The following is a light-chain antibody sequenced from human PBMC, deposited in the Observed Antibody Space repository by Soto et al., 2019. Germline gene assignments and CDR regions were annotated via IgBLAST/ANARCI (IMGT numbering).Light chain of an antibody. V-gene: IGKV2-30*01. CDR2: KVS. Sequence: DVVMTQSPLSLPVTLGQPASISCRSSQSPLYSDGNTYLSWFHQRAGQSSRRLIYKVSNRDSGLPHRFRGSGSGTDFTLHINRLQAEDLVVYYCLQGTYFPYTFGQGTKLDIK. J-gene: IGKJ2*01. CDR3: LQGTYFPYT. CDR1: QSPLYSDGNTY.